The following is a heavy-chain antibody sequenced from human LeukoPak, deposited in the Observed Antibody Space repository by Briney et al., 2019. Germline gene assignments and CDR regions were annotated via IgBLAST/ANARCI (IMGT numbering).Heavy chain of an antibody. D-gene: IGHD4-11*01. CDR3: ARGGFYSNSPLDY. J-gene: IGHJ4*02. Sequence: PGGSLRLSCAASGFTFSGYWMHWVRQAPGKGLIWVSRINTDGSTTTYADSVKGRFTISRDNAKNTLYLQMNSLRADDTAVYYCARGGFYSNSPLDYWGQGTLVTVSS. CDR1: GFTFSGYW. CDR2: INTDGSTT. V-gene: IGHV3-74*01.